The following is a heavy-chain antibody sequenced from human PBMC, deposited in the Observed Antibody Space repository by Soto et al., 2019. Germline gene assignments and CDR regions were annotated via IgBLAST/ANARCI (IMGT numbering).Heavy chain of an antibody. D-gene: IGHD2-21*02. CDR3: ARLTASGVNNRHFDY. J-gene: IGHJ4*02. Sequence: QVRLQESGPGLVKASETLSINCRLSSDSVSEYFWGWVRQSPRHGLQWIGRVATWGATEYNPSFDGRVTISMDSSKTSFSLSLTSVTAADTATYYCARLTASGVNNRHFDYWGQGVLVTVSS. V-gene: IGHV4-4*07. CDR1: SDSVSEYF. CDR2: VATWGAT.